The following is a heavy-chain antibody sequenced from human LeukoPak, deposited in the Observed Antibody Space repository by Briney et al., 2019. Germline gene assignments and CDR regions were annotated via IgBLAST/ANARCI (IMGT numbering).Heavy chain of an antibody. D-gene: IGHD2-15*01. CDR1: GGTFSSYA. CDR3: FYLAYCSSRSCYSGDFDY. Sequence: ASVKVSCKASGGTFSSYAISWVRQAPGQGLEWMGGIIPIFGTANYAQKFQGRVTITADQSTSTAYMELLSLSSEATAVYYCFYLAYCSSRSCYSGDFDYWGQGTLVTVSS. V-gene: IGHV1-69*13. CDR2: IIPIFGTA. J-gene: IGHJ4*02.